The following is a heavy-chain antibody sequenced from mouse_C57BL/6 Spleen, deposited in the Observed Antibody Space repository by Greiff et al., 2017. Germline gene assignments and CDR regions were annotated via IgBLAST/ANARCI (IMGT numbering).Heavy chain of an antibody. Sequence: EVKLQESGAELVKPGASVKLSCTASGFNIKDYYMHWVKQRTEQGLEWIGRIDPEDGETKYAPKFQGKATITADTSSNTAYLQLSSLTSEDTAVYYCAREGFYYYGSSLLSYWYFDVWGTGTTVTVSS. V-gene: IGHV14-2*01. D-gene: IGHD1-1*01. CDR1: GFNIKDYY. CDR3: AREGFYYYGSSLLSYWYFDV. J-gene: IGHJ1*03. CDR2: IDPEDGET.